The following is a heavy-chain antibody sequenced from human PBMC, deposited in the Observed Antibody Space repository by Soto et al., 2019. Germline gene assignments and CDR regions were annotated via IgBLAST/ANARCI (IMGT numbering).Heavy chain of an antibody. D-gene: IGHD5-12*01. CDR2: IYPGDSDT. V-gene: IGHV5-51*01. CDR3: ARQRSGYSGYDYAYYYYGMDV. Sequence: GESLKISCKGSGYSFTSYWIGWVRQMPGKGLEWMGIIYPGDSDTRYSPSFQGQVTISADKSISTAYLQWSSLKASDTAMYYCARQRSGYSGYDYAYYYYGMDVWGQGTTVTVSS. J-gene: IGHJ6*02. CDR1: GYSFTSYW.